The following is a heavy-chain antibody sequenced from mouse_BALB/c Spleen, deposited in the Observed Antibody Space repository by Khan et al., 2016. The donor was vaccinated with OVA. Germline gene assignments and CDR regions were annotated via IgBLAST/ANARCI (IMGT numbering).Heavy chain of an antibody. J-gene: IGHJ4*01. D-gene: IGHD1-1*01. CDR3: ARPYYYGSSYATMDD. V-gene: IGHV1-63*02. CDR1: GYTFTKYW. CDR2: IYPGSGNT. Sequence: QVQLQQSGAELVRPGTSVKMSCKAAGYTFTKYWIGWVKQRPGHGLEWIGDIYPGSGNTNYNEKFKGKATLTADTSFSTAYMQLNSPTSEDSAVXYCARPYYYGSSYATMDDWGQGTSVTVSS.